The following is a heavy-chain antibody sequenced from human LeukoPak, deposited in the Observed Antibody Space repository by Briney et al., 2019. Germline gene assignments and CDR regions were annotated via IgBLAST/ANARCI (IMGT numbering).Heavy chain of an antibody. V-gene: IGHV1-69*04. CDR3: ATDRDLRGYFDY. Sequence: SVKVSCKASGGTFSSYAIGWVRQAPGQGLEWMGRIIPILGIANYAQKFQGRVTITADKSTSTAYMELSSLRSEDTAVYYCATDRDLRGYFDYWGQGTLVTVSS. CDR1: GGTFSSYA. J-gene: IGHJ4*02. D-gene: IGHD3-3*01. CDR2: IIPILGIA.